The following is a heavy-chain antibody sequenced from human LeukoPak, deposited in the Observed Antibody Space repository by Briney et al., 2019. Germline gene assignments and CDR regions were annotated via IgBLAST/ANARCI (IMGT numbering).Heavy chain of an antibody. J-gene: IGHJ4*02. Sequence: SETLSLTCAVSGGSISSGGYSWSWIRQPPGKGLEWIGYIYHSGSTYYNPSLKSRVTISVDRSKNQFSLKLSSVTAADTAVYYRARVAAAAAADYWGQGTLVTVSS. CDR1: GGSISSGGYS. CDR2: IYHSGST. D-gene: IGHD6-13*01. CDR3: ARVAAAAAADY. V-gene: IGHV4-30-2*01.